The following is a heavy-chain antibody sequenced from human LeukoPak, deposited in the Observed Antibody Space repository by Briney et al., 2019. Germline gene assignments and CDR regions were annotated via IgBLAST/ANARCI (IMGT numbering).Heavy chain of an antibody. CDR2: ISYDGSNK. CDR3: ARDLRRVFDY. V-gene: IGHV3-30*04. CDR1: GFTFSSYA. Sequence: PGGSLRLSCAASGFTFSSYAMHWVRQAPGKRLEWVAVISYDGSNKYYADSVKGRFTISRDNSKNTLYLQMNSLRAEDTAVYHCARDLRRVFDYWGQGTLVTVSS. D-gene: IGHD4-17*01. J-gene: IGHJ4*02.